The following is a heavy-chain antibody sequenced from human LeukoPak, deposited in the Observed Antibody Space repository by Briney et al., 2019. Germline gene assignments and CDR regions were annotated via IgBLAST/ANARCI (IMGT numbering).Heavy chain of an antibody. J-gene: IGHJ4*02. CDR2: INHSGST. Sequence: PSETLSLTCAVYGGSFSGYYWSWIRQPPGKGLEWIGEINHSGSTNYNPSLKSRVTISVDTSKNQFSLRLSSVTAADTAVYYCARSSWGYIPDYFDYWGQGTLVTVSS. CDR3: ARSSWGYIPDYFDY. D-gene: IGHD5-24*01. CDR1: GGSFSGYY. V-gene: IGHV4-34*01.